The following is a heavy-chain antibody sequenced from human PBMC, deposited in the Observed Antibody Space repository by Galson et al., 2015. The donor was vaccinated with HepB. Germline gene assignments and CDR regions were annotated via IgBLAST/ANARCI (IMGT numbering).Heavy chain of an antibody. CDR1: GFTVSSNY. CDR2: IYSGGST. Sequence: SLRLSCAASGFTVSSNYMSWVRQAPGKGLEWVSVIYSGGSTYYADSVKGRFTISRDNSKNTLYLQMNSLRAEDTAVYYCARDSYCSSTSCYTSYYGMDVWGQGTTVTVSS. J-gene: IGHJ6*02. CDR3: ARDSYCSSTSCYTSYYGMDV. V-gene: IGHV3-53*01. D-gene: IGHD2-2*02.